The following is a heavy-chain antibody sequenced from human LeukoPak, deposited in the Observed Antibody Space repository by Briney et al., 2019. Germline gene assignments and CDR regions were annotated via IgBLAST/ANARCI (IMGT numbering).Heavy chain of an antibody. CDR2: IRYDGSNK. CDR1: GFTFSSYG. D-gene: IGHD6-13*01. Sequence: GGSLRLSCAASGFTFSSYGMLWVRQAPGKGLEWVAFIRYDGSNKYYADSVKGRFNISRDNSKNPLYLQMNSLRAEETAVYYCAKDRDFIAAAGSDNWFDPWGQGTLVTVSS. J-gene: IGHJ5*02. V-gene: IGHV3-30*02. CDR3: AKDRDFIAAAGSDNWFDP.